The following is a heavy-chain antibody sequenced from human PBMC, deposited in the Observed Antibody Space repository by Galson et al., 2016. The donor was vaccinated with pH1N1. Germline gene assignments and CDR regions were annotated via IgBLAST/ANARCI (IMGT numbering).Heavy chain of an antibody. V-gene: IGHV4-4*07. D-gene: IGHD5-12*01. J-gene: IGHJ4*02. CDR1: GGSISSYY. Sequence: LTCTVSGGSISSYYWSWIRQPAGKGLEWIGHIYTSGSTNYNPSLKSRVTMSVDTSKNQFSLKVGSVTAAATAVYYCARDRGSVDIGTYYFDHWGQGTLVTVSS. CDR2: IYTSGST. CDR3: ARDRGSVDIGTYYFDH.